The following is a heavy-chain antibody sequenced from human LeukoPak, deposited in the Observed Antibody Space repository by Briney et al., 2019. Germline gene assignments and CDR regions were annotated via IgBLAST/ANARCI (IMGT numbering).Heavy chain of an antibody. J-gene: IGHJ6*02. Sequence: ASVKVSCKASGYTFTGYYMHWVRQAPGQGLEWMGWINPNSGGTNYAQKFQGRVTMTRDTSISTAYMELSRLRSDDTAVYYCARVPVAGPLGYYYYGMDVWGQGTTVSVSS. CDR2: INPNSGGT. D-gene: IGHD6-19*01. CDR3: ARVPVAGPLGYYYYGMDV. CDR1: GYTFTGYY. V-gene: IGHV1-2*02.